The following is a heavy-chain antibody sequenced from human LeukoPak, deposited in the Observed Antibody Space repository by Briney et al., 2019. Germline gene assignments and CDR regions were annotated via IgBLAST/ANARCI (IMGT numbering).Heavy chain of an antibody. CDR3: ARAVGLSAAAGLFDY. D-gene: IGHD6-13*01. J-gene: IGHJ4*02. V-gene: IGHV4-4*09. CDR2: IYSGGNT. CDR1: GGSISSYF. Sequence: SETLSLTCTVSGGSISSYFWSWIRQPPGRRLEWIGYIYSGGNTNYSTSLRSRVTFSVDTSKNQFSLKLRSVTAADTAVYYCARAVGLSAAAGLFDYWGQGTLVTVSS.